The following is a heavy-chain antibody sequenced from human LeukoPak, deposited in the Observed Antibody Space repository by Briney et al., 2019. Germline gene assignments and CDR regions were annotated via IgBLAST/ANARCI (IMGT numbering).Heavy chain of an antibody. Sequence: PGGSLRLSCAASGFTFSTYWMSWVRQAPGKGLEWVANIKQDGSEKYYVDSVKGRFTISRDNAKNSLYLQMNSLRTEDTAVYYCARVAAAGRHIDYWGQGTLVTVSS. V-gene: IGHV3-7*01. CDR2: IKQDGSEK. D-gene: IGHD6-13*01. CDR3: ARVAAAGRHIDY. CDR1: GFTFSTYW. J-gene: IGHJ4*02.